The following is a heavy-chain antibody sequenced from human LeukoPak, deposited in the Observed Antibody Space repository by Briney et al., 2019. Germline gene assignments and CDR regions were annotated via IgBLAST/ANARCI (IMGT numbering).Heavy chain of an antibody. D-gene: IGHD3-22*01. CDR1: GVSISSGDFF. V-gene: IGHV4-30-4*01. CDR3: AGARSYYDTSGYSPFDS. J-gene: IGHJ4*02. CDR2: IYYSAST. Sequence: NSSETLSLTCTVSGVSISSGDFFWNWIRQPPGKGLEWVGYIYYSASTNYNPSLQSRVTISVDTSTNQFSLKLSSVTAADMAVYYCAGARSYYDTSGYSPFDSWGQGTLVTVSS.